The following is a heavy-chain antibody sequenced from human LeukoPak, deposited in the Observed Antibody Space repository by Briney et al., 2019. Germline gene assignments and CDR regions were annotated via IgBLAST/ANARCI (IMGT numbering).Heavy chain of an antibody. CDR1: GFTFSSYG. CDR3: AKEYLSGFDP. Sequence: PGRSLRLSCTASGFTFSSYGMHWVRQAPGKGLEEVAIISHDGNNKYYADSVKGRFTISRDNSKNTLYLQMNSLRAEDTAVYYCAKEYLSGFDPWGQGTLVTVSS. V-gene: IGHV3-30*18. J-gene: IGHJ5*02. D-gene: IGHD1-14*01. CDR2: ISHDGNNK.